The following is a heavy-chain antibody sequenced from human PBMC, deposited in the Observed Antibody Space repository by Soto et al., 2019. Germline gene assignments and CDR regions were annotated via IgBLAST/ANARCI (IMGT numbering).Heavy chain of an antibody. CDR3: ARVQSGGYDY. CDR2: MSPNNGNT. J-gene: IGHJ4*02. CDR1: GYTFTNYG. D-gene: IGHD5-12*01. Sequence: QVQLVQSGVELKKPGASVRVSCKASGYTFTNYGISWVRQAPGQGLEWVGWMSPNNGNTHYAPKLQGRFTMTRDTHTNTAYLDLRSLRSDDTAVYYCARVQSGGYDYWGQGTLVTVSS. V-gene: IGHV1-18*04.